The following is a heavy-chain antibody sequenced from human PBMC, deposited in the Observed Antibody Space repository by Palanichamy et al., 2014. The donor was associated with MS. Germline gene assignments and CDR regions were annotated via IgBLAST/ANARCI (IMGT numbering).Heavy chain of an antibody. V-gene: IGHV3-30-3*01. D-gene: IGHD6-13*01. CDR1: GFSFTSYA. CDR3: ARDRHSSSWYYFDH. Sequence: QVQLMESGGGVVQPGRSLRLSCAASGFSFTSYAMHWVRQAPGKGLEWVAVISNDGNNKYYADSVKGRFTISRDNSKNTLELQMSNLRAEDTAVYYCARDRHSSSWYYFDHWGQGTLVTVSS. J-gene: IGHJ4*02. CDR2: ISNDGNNK.